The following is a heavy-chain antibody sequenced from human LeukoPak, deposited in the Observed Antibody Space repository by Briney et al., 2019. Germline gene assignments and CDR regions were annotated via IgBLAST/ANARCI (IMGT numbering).Heavy chain of an antibody. CDR2: IYSGGST. Sequence: GGSLRLSCAASGFTVSSNYMSWVRQAPGKGLEWVSVIYSGGSTYYADSVKGRFIISRDNSKNTLYLQMNSLRAEDTAVYYCAKNDILTGYYPTFDYWGQGTLVTVSS. D-gene: IGHD3-9*01. CDR1: GFTVSSNY. V-gene: IGHV3-66*01. CDR3: AKNDILTGYYPTFDY. J-gene: IGHJ4*02.